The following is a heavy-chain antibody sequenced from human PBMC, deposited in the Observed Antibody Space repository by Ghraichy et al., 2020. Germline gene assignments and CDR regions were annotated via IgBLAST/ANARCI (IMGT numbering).Heavy chain of an antibody. Sequence: SETLSLTCAVYGGSFSGYYWSWIRQPPGKGLEWIGEINHSGSTNYNPSLKSRVTISVDTSKNQFSLKLSSVTAADTAVYYCARGSPITMISSWFDPWGQGTLVTVSS. D-gene: IGHD3-22*01. CDR1: GGSFSGYY. CDR3: ARGSPITMISSWFDP. CDR2: INHSGST. V-gene: IGHV4-34*01. J-gene: IGHJ5*02.